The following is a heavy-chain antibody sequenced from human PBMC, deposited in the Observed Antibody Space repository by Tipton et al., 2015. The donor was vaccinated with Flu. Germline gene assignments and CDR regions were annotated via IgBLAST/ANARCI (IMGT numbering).Heavy chain of an antibody. D-gene: IGHD3-3*01. CDR1: GFTFSSYA. V-gene: IGHV3-23*01. J-gene: IGHJ4*02. Sequence: SLRLSYAASGFTFSSYAMSWVRQAPGKGLEWVSAISGSGGSTYYADSVKGRFTISRDNSKNTLYLQMNSLRAEDTAVYYCAKKRGYDFWSGYPLDYWGQGTLVTVSS. CDR3: AKKRGYDFWSGYPLDY. CDR2: ISGSGGST.